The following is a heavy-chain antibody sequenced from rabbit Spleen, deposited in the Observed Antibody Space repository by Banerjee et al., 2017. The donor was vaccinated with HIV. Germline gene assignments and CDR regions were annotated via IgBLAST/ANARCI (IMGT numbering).Heavy chain of an antibody. CDR2: IYTGSSGST. V-gene: IGHV1S40*01. CDR3: ARDTGSSFSSYGMDL. J-gene: IGHJ6*01. Sequence: QSLEESGGDLVKPGASLTLTCTASGLSFSSRYWISWVRQAPGKGLEWIADIYTGSSGSTYYASWAKGRFTVSKASSTTVTLQMTSLTVADTATYFCARDTGSSFSSYGMDLWGQGTLVTVS. D-gene: IGHD8-1*01. CDR1: GLSFSSRYW.